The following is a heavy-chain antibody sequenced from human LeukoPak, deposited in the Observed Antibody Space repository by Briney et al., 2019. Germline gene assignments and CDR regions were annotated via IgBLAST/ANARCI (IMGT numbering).Heavy chain of an antibody. Sequence: GGSLRLSCAASGFTFSSYAMSWVRQAPGKGLEWVSAISGSGGSTYYADSVKGRFTISRGNSKNTLYLQMNSLRAEDTAVYYCATSMVTFSRYYYMDVWGKGTTVTISS. CDR3: ATSMVTFSRYYYMDV. CDR1: GFTFSSYA. D-gene: IGHD3-16*01. V-gene: IGHV3-23*01. J-gene: IGHJ6*03. CDR2: ISGSGGST.